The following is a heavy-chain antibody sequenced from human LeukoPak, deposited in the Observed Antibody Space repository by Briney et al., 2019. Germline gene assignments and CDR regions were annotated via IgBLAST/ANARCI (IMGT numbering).Heavy chain of an antibody. CDR1: GFTFSSYS. D-gene: IGHD6-19*01. CDR3: AKDRQWLVLGVGDY. CDR2: ISSSSSYI. J-gene: IGHJ4*02. Sequence: GGSLRLSCAASGFTFSSYSMNWVRQAPGKGLEWVSSISSSSSYIYYADSVKGRFTISRDNSKNTLSLEMNSLRAEDTAVYYCAKDRQWLVLGVGDYWGQGTLVTVSS. V-gene: IGHV3-21*04.